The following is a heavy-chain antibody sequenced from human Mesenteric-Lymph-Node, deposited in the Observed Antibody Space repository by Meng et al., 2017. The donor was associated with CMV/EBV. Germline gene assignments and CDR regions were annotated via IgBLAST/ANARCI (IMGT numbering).Heavy chain of an antibody. D-gene: IGHD2-2*01. CDR3: ARAPLVVPASMRIYPLDY. CDR2: INPNSGGT. V-gene: IGHV1-2*02. J-gene: IGHJ4*01. Sequence: ASVKVSCKASGYTFTGYYMHWVRQAPGQGLEWMGWINPNSGGTNYAQKFQGRVTMTRDTSISTAYMELNSLTSDDTAMYYCARAPLVVPASMRIYPLDYWGHGTLVTVSS. CDR1: GYTFTGYY.